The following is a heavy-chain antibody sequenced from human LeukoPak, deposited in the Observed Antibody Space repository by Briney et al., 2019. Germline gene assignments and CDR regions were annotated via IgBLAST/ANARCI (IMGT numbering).Heavy chain of an antibody. V-gene: IGHV1-69*05. CDR3: ARGGVRYCSSTSCSRYYYYMDV. Sequence: ASVKVSCKASGGTFSSYAISWVRQAPGQGLEWIGGIIPIFDTANYAQKFQGRVTITTDESTSTAYMELSSLRSEDTAVYYCARGGVRYCSSTSCSRYYYYMDVWGKGTTVTVSS. CDR1: GGTFSSYA. CDR2: IIPIFDTA. D-gene: IGHD2-2*01. J-gene: IGHJ6*03.